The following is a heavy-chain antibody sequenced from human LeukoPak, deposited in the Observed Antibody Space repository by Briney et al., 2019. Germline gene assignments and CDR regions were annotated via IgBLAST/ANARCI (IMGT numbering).Heavy chain of an antibody. V-gene: IGHV3-53*01. CDR2: IYSGGST. CDR1: GFTVSSNY. D-gene: IGHD1-1*01. CDR3: AKKQQAGTGWNYMDV. J-gene: IGHJ6*03. Sequence: GGSLRLSCAASGFTVSSNYMSWVRQAPGKGLEWVSVIYSGGSTYYADSVEGRFTISRDNSKNTLYLQMNSLRAEDTAVYHCAKKQQAGTGWNYMDVWGTGTTVTVSS.